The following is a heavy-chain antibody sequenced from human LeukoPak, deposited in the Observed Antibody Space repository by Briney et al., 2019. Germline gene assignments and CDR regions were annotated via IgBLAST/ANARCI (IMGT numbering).Heavy chain of an antibody. J-gene: IGHJ5*02. CDR2: ISAYNGNT. CDR3: AREGGLDGDYFSGWFDP. Sequence: GASVKVSCKASGYTFTSYGISWVRQAPGQGLEWMGWISAYNGNTNYAQKLQGRVTMTTDTSTSTAYMELRSLRSDDTAVYYCAREGGLDGDYFSGWFDPWGQGTLVTVSS. CDR1: GYTFTSYG. V-gene: IGHV1-18*01. D-gene: IGHD4-17*01.